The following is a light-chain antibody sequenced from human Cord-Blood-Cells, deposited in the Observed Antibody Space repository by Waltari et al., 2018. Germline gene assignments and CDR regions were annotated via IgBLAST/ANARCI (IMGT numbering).Light chain of an antibody. CDR1: SSDVGGSNY. CDR2: DVS. J-gene: IGLJ1*01. V-gene: IGLV2-14*01. CDR3: SSYTSSSTPYV. Sequence: QSALTQPASVSGSPGQSITISCTGTSSDVGGSNYVSWYQQHPGKAPKLSIYDVSNRPSGVSNRFSGSKSGNTASLTISGLQAEDEADYYCSSYTSSSTPYVFGTGTKVTVL.